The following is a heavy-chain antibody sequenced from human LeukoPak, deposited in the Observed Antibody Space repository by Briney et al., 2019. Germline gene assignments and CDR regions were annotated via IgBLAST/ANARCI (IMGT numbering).Heavy chain of an antibody. CDR1: GFTFSSYS. Sequence: GGSLRLSCAASGFTFSSYSMNWVRQAPGKGLEWVSSISSSSSYIYYADSVKGRFTISRDNAKNSLYLQMNSLRAEDTAVYYCARGLAGSSTSCYNFWCQGTLVTVSS. CDR2: ISSSSSYI. D-gene: IGHD2-2*02. V-gene: IGHV3-21*01. CDR3: ARGLAGSSTSCYNF. J-gene: IGHJ4*02.